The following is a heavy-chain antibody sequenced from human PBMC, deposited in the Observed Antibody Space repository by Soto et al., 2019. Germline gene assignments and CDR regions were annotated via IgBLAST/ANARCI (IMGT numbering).Heavy chain of an antibody. D-gene: IGHD3-10*01. Sequence: GASVKVSCKASGYTFTSYGISWVRQAPGQGLEWMGWISAYNGNTNYAQKLQGRVTMTTDTSTSTAYMELRSLRSDDTAVYYCARDGLYGSGSYYNPIDYWGQGTLVTVSS. J-gene: IGHJ4*02. CDR2: ISAYNGNT. CDR1: GYTFTSYG. V-gene: IGHV1-18*01. CDR3: ARDGLYGSGSYYNPIDY.